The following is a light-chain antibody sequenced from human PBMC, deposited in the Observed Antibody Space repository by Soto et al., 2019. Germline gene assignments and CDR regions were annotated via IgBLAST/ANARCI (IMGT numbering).Light chain of an antibody. Sequence: QSVLTQPPSASGTPGQRVTSSCSGSSSNIGSNTVNWYQPLPGTAPKHPIYSNNQRPSGVPDRFSGSKSGTSASLAISGLQSEDEADYYCAAWDDSLNGFWVFGGGTKLTVL. J-gene: IGLJ3*02. CDR1: SSNIGSNT. V-gene: IGLV1-44*01. CDR2: SNN. CDR3: AAWDDSLNGFWV.